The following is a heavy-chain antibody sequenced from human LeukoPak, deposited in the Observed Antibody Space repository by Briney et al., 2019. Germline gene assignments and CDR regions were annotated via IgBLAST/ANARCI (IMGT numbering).Heavy chain of an antibody. CDR3: ASKGAGHCYDASCMGSFDL. CDR1: GYPFIDYY. D-gene: IGHD2-15*01. Sequence: ASVNVSCKASGYPFIDYYLHWVRQAHGQGLEWMGCINPNTGDTNSAQNFQGRVIMTRDTSITTAYMELSRLKSDDTALYYCASKGAGHCYDASCMGSFDLWGQGTTVAVSS. J-gene: IGHJ3*01. V-gene: IGHV1-2*02. CDR2: INPNTGDT.